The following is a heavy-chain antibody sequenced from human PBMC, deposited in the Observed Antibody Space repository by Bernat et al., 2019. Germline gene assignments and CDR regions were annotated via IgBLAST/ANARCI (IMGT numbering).Heavy chain of an antibody. Sequence: VQLLESGGGLVQSGGSLRLSCAASGFTSSSYGMHWVRQAPGKGLEWVAVISYDGSNKYYADSVKGRFTISRDNSKNTLYLQMNSLRAEDTAVYYCAKDHGGKTGAFDYWGQGTLVTVSS. CDR1: GFTSSSYG. CDR2: ISYDGSNK. CDR3: AKDHGGKTGAFDY. V-gene: IGHV3-30*18. D-gene: IGHD1-1*01. J-gene: IGHJ4*02.